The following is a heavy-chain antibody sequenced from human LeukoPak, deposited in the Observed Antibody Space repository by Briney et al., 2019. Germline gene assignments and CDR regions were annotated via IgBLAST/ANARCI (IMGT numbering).Heavy chain of an antibody. CDR1: GLTFSSYG. CDR3: AKDLYYYDSSGLPPDY. Sequence: GRSLRLSCAASGLTFSSYGMHWVRQAPGKGLEWVAVISYDGSNKYYADSVKGRFTISRDNSKNTLYLQMNSLRAEDTAVYYCAKDLYYYDSSGLPPDYWGQGPLVTVSS. J-gene: IGHJ4*02. V-gene: IGHV3-30*18. CDR2: ISYDGSNK. D-gene: IGHD3-22*01.